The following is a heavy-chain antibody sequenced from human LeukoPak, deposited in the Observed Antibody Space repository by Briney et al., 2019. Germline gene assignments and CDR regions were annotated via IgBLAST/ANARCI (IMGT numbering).Heavy chain of an antibody. CDR1: GYTFTSYA. Sequence: ASVKVSCKACGYTFTSYAMHWVRQAPGQRLEWMGWINAGNGNTKYSQKFQGRVTITRDTSASTAYMELSSLRSEDTAVYYCARAYYGSGSYYDYWGQGTLVTVSS. V-gene: IGHV1-3*01. D-gene: IGHD3-10*01. CDR3: ARAYYGSGSYYDY. CDR2: INAGNGNT. J-gene: IGHJ4*02.